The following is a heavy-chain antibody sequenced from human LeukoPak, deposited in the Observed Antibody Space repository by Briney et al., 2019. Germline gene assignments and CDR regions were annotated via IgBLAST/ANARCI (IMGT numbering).Heavy chain of an antibody. CDR1: GGSISSSSYY. V-gene: IGHV4-39*01. CDR3: ARVLLWFGELWKVSWFDP. D-gene: IGHD3-10*01. Sequence: SETLSLTCTVSGGSISSSSYYWGWIRQPPGKGLEWIGSIYYSGSTYYNPSLKSRVTISVDTSKNQFSLKLSSVTAADTAVYYCARVLLWFGELWKVSWFDPWGQGTLVTVSS. J-gene: IGHJ5*02. CDR2: IYYSGST.